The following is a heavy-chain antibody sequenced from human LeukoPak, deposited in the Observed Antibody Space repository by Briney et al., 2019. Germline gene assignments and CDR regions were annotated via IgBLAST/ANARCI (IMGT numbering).Heavy chain of an antibody. CDR1: GFPFSSYA. CDR2: VGCDGSS. V-gene: IGHV3-23*01. CDR3: ARDLHYSAAMDG. D-gene: IGHD3-10*01. Sequence: GGSVRLSCEASGFPFSSYAMTWVRQAPGKGLEWVSSVGCDGSSDSSEPVKGRFVISRDNFGGMVFLQLNSLRVEDTALYYCARDLHYSAAMDGWGQGTTV. J-gene: IGHJ6*02.